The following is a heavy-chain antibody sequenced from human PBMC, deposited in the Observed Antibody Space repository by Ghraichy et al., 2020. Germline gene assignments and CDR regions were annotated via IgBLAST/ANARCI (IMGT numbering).Heavy chain of an antibody. J-gene: IGHJ4*02. CDR3: ARVRTRGFSGYDHFDS. D-gene: IGHD5-12*01. CDR1: GFSLSSYE. V-gene: IGHV3-48*03. CDR2: ITISGSFK. Sequence: GESLNISCAVSGFSLSSYEMIWVRQAPGKGLEWVSYITISGSFKYYADSVKGRFTISRDNAKNSVFLQMNSLRAGDTAVYYCARVRTRGFSGYDHFDSWGQGTLVRVSS.